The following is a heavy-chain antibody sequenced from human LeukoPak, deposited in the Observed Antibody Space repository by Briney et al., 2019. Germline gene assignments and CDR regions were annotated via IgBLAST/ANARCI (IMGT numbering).Heavy chain of an antibody. Sequence: GGSLRLSCAASGFTFSSFNMNWVRQAPGKGLEWVSYISSSGSTIYYADSVKGRFTISRDNAKNSLYLQMNSLRAEDTAVYYCARKLVVAATYFDYWGQGTLVTVSS. J-gene: IGHJ4*02. D-gene: IGHD2-15*01. CDR2: ISSSGSTI. CDR3: ARKLVVAATYFDY. CDR1: GFTFSSFN. V-gene: IGHV3-48*04.